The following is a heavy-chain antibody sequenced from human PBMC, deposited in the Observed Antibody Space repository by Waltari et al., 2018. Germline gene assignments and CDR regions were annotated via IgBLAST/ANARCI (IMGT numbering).Heavy chain of an antibody. CDR2: INHRGST. V-gene: IGHV4-34*01. CDR1: GGSFSGYY. J-gene: IGHJ3*02. CDR3: ARAWISLILGATSAFDI. D-gene: IGHD1-26*01. Sequence: QVQLQQWGAGLLKPSETLSLTCAVYGGSFSGYYWSWIRQPPGKGLEWIGAINHRGSTNHNPSRKRRCTISVDTSKNQFSLKLSSVTAADTAVYYCARAWISLILGATSAFDIWGQGTMVTVS.